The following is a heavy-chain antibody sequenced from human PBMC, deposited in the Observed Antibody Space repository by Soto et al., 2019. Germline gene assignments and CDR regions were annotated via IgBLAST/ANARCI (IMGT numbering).Heavy chain of an antibody. CDR2: TYYRSKWYN. Sequence: SPTLSLPCAISGDSVSSTSAAWTWIRPSPSRGLEWLGRTYYRSKWYNDYAVSVKSRITINPDTSKNQFSLQLNSVTPEDTAVYYCARLELVATIFDYWGQGTLVTVSS. CDR3: ARLELVATIFDY. D-gene: IGHD5-12*01. J-gene: IGHJ4*02. CDR1: GDSVSSTSAA. V-gene: IGHV6-1*01.